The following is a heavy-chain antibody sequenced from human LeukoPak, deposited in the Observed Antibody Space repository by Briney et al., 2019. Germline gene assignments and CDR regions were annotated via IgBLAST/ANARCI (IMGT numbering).Heavy chain of an antibody. CDR1: GGSISSSSYY. J-gene: IGHJ3*02. CDR2: IYYSGST. D-gene: IGHD1-26*01. V-gene: IGHV4-39*01. CDR3: ARLVLGATMKYAFDI. Sequence: PSETLSLTCTVSGGSISSSSYYWGWIRQPPGKGPEWIGSIYYSGSTYYNPSLKSRVTISVDTSKNQFSLKLSSVTAADTAVYYCARLVLGATMKYAFDIWGQGTMVTVSS.